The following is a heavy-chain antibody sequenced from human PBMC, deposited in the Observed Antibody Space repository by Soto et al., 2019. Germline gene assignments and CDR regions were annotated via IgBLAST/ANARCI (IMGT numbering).Heavy chain of an antibody. D-gene: IGHD3-22*01. J-gene: IGHJ4*02. CDR1: GYTFTSYS. CDR2: ISTYNGNT. CDR3: ARGDHYDSSGVFAS. V-gene: IGHV1-18*03. Sequence: ASVKVSCKSSGYTFTSYSISWVRQAPGQGLEWMGWISTYNGNTDYAQKLQGRVTMTTDTSTNTAYMELRSLRSDDMAMYYCARGDHYDSSGVFASWGQGTLVTVSS.